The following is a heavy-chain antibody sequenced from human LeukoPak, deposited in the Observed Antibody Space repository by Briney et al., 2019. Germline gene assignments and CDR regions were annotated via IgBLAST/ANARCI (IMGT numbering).Heavy chain of an antibody. CDR3: AKDVSDFWPGDWFDP. Sequence: GGSLRLSCAASGFTFSSYAMSWVRQAPGKGLEWVSAISGSGGSTYYADSVKGRFTISRDNSKNTLYLQMNSLRAEDTAVYYCAKDVSDFWPGDWFDPWAREPWSPSPQ. D-gene: IGHD3/OR15-3a*01. V-gene: IGHV3-23*01. CDR2: ISGSGGST. J-gene: IGHJ5*02. CDR1: GFTFSSYA.